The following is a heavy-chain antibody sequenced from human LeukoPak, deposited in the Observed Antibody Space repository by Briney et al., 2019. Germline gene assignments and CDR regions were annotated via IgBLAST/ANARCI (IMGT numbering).Heavy chain of an antibody. V-gene: IGHV1-46*01. CDR2: INPSGGNT. CDR3: ARAKGLFDH. CDR1: GYTFAIYY. J-gene: IGHJ4*02. Sequence: GASVKVSCTASGYTFAIYYIHWVRQAPGQGLEWMGIINPSGGNTSYTQKFQGRLTMTRDTSTSTVYMELSSLRSEDTAVYYRARAKGLFDHWGQGTLVTVSS.